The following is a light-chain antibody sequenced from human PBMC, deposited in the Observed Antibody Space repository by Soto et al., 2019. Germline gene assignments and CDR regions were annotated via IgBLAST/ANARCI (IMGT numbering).Light chain of an antibody. CDR3: QKYNSAPPLT. J-gene: IGKJ4*01. CDR1: QDISNY. V-gene: IGKV1-27*01. Sequence: DIQMTQSPSSLSASVGDRVNITCRASQDISNYLVWYQQRPGKVPTLLIYAASTLQSGVPSRFSGSGFGTDFTLTISSLQPEDVATYYCQKYNSAPPLTFGGGTKVEIK. CDR2: AAS.